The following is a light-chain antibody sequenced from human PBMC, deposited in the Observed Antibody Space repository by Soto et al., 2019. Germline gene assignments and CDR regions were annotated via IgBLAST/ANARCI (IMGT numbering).Light chain of an antibody. CDR3: QQYDKRLMYT. Sequence: EIVMTQSPATLSVSPGERATLSCRASQSVSSNLAWYQQKPGQAPRLLIYGASTRATGVPGRFSGSGSGTEFTLPISSLQAEDFALYYCQQYDKRLMYTFGQGTKLEIK. J-gene: IGKJ2*01. CDR1: QSVSSN. V-gene: IGKV3-15*01. CDR2: GAS.